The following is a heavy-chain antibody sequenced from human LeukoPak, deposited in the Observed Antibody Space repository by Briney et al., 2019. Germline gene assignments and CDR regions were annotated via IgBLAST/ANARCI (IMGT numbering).Heavy chain of an antibody. V-gene: IGHV3-23*01. CDR3: AKISRDYYDSSGYYRD. Sequence: GSLRPSCAASGFTLSSFSMGWVRQAPGKGLEWVSAISGSGGSTYYADSVKGRFTISRDNSKNTLYLQMNSLRAEDTAVYYCAKISRDYYDSSGYYRDWGQGTLVTVSS. D-gene: IGHD3-22*01. J-gene: IGHJ4*02. CDR2: ISGSGGST. CDR1: GFTLSSFS.